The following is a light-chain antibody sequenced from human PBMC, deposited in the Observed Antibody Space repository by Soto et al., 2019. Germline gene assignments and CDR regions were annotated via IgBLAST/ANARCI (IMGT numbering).Light chain of an antibody. V-gene: IGKV1-33*01. CDR1: QDISKN. J-gene: IGKJ5*01. Sequence: IQMTQSPSSLSASVGDRVTITCQASQDISKNLNWYQQKPGKDPKLLIYGASSLQTGVPSRFKGSGSATHFTVTISSLQPEDIATYYCQQYDNLLPFTFGQGTRLEIK. CDR3: QQYDNLLPFT. CDR2: GAS.